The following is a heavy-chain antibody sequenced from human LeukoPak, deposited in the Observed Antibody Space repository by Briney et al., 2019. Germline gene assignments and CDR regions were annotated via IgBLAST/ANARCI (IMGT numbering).Heavy chain of an antibody. Sequence: ASVSVSCKASGYTFTGYYMHWVRQAPGQGLEWMGWINPNSGGTNYAQKFQGRVTMTRDTSISTAYMELSRLRSDDTPVYYCARELSGTGVYDYWGQGTLVTVSS. CDR2: INPNSGGT. CDR3: ARELSGTGVYDY. J-gene: IGHJ4*02. CDR1: GYTFTGYY. V-gene: IGHV1-2*02. D-gene: IGHD1-7*01.